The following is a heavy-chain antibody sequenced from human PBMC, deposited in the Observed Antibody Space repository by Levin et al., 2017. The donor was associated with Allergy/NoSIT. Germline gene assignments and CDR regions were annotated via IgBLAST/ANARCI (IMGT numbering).Heavy chain of an antibody. Sequence: ASVKVSCKASGYTFTSYDINWVRQATGQGLEWMGWMNPNSGNTGYAQKFQGRVTMTRNTSISTAYMELSSLRSEDTAVYYCARGLGARGPNEPWGQGTLVTVSS. CDR2: MNPNSGNT. CDR3: ARGLGARGPNEP. CDR1: GYTFTSYD. D-gene: IGHD3-16*01. J-gene: IGHJ4*02. V-gene: IGHV1-8*01.